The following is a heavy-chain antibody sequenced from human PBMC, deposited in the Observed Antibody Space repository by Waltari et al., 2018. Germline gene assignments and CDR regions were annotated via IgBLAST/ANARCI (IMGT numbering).Heavy chain of an antibody. J-gene: IGHJ3*02. CDR2: VIPIYGTP. CDR3: AKREIGDPFDT. CDR1: GGPFGSYA. V-gene: IGHV1-69*12. D-gene: IGHD1-26*01. Sequence: QVQLVQSGAEVKQPGSSVKVSCKASGGPFGSYAITWVRQAPGQGLEWRGGVIPIYGTPNYEAKFQGRVTVSADASTTTAYLEGRSLKSEDTAVYYCAKREIGDPFDTWGQGTLVTVSS.